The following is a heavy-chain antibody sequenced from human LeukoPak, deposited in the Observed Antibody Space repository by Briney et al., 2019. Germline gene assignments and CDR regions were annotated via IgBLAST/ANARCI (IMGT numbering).Heavy chain of an antibody. Sequence: GGSLRLSCAASGFTFSGSAMHWVRQASGKGLEWVGRIRSKANSYATAYAASVKGRFTISRDDSKNTAYLQMNSLKTEDTAVYYCTRHGPYYYDSSGYLDWGQGTLVTVSS. V-gene: IGHV3-73*01. CDR1: GFTFSGSA. J-gene: IGHJ4*02. D-gene: IGHD3-22*01. CDR2: IRSKANSYAT. CDR3: TRHGPYYYDSSGYLD.